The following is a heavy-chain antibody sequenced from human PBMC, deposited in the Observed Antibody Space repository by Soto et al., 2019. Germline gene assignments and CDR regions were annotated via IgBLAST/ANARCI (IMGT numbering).Heavy chain of an antibody. J-gene: IGHJ6*02. V-gene: IGHV1-3*01. D-gene: IGHD2-2*01. Sequence: ASVKVSCKASGYTFTSYAMHWVRQAPGQRLEWMGWINAGNGNTKYSQKFQGRVTITRDTSASTAYMELSSLRSEDTAVYYCAGSKIGYCSSTSCLQTSYYYYGMDVWGQGTTVTVSS. CDR3: AGSKIGYCSSTSCLQTSYYYYGMDV. CDR1: GYTFTSYA. CDR2: INAGNGNT.